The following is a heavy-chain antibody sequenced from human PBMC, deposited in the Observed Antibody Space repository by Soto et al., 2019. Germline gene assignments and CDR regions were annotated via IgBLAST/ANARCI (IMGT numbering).Heavy chain of an antibody. J-gene: IGHJ4*02. V-gene: IGHV4-59*01. CDR2: IYYSGST. CDR1: GGSITSYY. CDR3: AKVGSGWTGGTDY. D-gene: IGHD6-19*01. Sequence: QVQLQESGPGLVKPSETLSLTCTVSGGSITSYYWSWIRQPPGKGLEWIGHIYYSGSTNYNPSLKSRVTIPVDASKNQFSLRVISVTAADTAVYYCAKVGSGWTGGTDYWGQGTLVTVSS.